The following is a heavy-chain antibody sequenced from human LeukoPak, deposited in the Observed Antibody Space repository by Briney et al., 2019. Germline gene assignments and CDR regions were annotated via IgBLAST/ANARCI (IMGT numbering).Heavy chain of an antibody. CDR3: ASPATLMRSGYLDY. CDR1: GFTFSSYS. D-gene: IGHD3-3*01. V-gene: IGHV3-21*01. J-gene: IGHJ4*02. CDR2: ISSSSSYI. Sequence: PGGSLRLSCAASGFTFSSYSMNWVRQAPGKGLEWVSSISSSSSYIYYADSVKGRFTISRDNAKNSLYLQMNSLRAEDTAVYYCASPATLMRSGYLDYWGQGTLVTVSS.